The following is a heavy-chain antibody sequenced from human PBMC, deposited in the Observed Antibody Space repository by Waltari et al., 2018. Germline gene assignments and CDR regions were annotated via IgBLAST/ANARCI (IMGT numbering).Heavy chain of an antibody. Sequence: QVQLVQSGDEVKKPGSSVKVYCKATGGTCSSYAISWVRKAPGQGLEWMGRIIPIFGTANYAQKFQCSVTITADKSTSTAYMDLSSLRSEDTAVYYFATLPEWLSSRALDYWGQGTLVTVSS. J-gene: IGHJ4*02. CDR1: GGTCSSYA. V-gene: IGHV1-69*08. CDR3: ATLPEWLSSRALDY. D-gene: IGHD3-3*01. CDR2: IIPIFGTA.